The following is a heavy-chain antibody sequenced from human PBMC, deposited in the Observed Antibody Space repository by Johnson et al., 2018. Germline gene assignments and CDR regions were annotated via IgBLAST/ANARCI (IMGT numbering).Heavy chain of an antibody. CDR3: AKRWLGYIQH. CDR1: GFTFSSYG. V-gene: IGHV3-30*18. J-gene: IGHJ1*01. CDR2: ISYDGSNK. Sequence: QVQLVESGGGVVQPGRSLRLSCAASGFTFSSYGMHWVRQAPGKGLEWVAVISYDGSNKYSADSVKCRFPISRDNSKNTLYLQMNSLRAEDTAVYYCAKRWLGYIQHWGQGTLVTVSS. D-gene: IGHD2-15*01.